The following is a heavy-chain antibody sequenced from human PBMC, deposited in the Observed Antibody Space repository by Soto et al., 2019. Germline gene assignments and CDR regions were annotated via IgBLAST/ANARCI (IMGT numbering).Heavy chain of an antibody. CDR1: GFTFSSYA. V-gene: IGHV3-30-3*01. Sequence: GGSLRLSCAASGFTFSSYAMHWVRQAPGKGLEWVAVISYDGSNKYYADSVKGRFTISRDNSKNTLYLQMNSLRAEDTAVYYCARDGGDDYGDVGNAFDIWGQGTMVTVSS. CDR3: ARDGGDDYGDVGNAFDI. J-gene: IGHJ3*02. CDR2: ISYDGSNK. D-gene: IGHD4-17*01.